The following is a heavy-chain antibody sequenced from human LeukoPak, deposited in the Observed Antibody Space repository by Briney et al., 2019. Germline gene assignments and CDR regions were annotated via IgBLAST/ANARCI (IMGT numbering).Heavy chain of an antibody. Sequence: GGSLRLSCAASGFTFSTYSMNWVRQTPGKGLEWVSSITSSSTYVFYADSVKRRFTISRDNAKNSLYLQMNSLRAEDTAVYYCARAGIANFDYWGQGTLVTVSS. CDR1: GFTFSTYS. CDR2: ITSSSTYV. V-gene: IGHV3-21*04. J-gene: IGHJ4*02. CDR3: ARAGIANFDY.